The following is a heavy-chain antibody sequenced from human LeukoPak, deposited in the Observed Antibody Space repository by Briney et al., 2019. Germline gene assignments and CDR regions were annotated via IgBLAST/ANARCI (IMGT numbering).Heavy chain of an antibody. CDR1: GGSISSYY. CDR3: ARETSQKGTHYMDV. V-gene: IGHV4-59*01. J-gene: IGHJ6*03. D-gene: IGHD3-10*01. Sequence: SETLSLTCTVSGGSISSYYWSWIRQPLGKGLEWIGYIYYSGSTNYNPSLKSRVTISVDTSKNQFSLKLSSVTAADTAVFYCARETSQKGTHYMDVWGKGTTVTISS. CDR2: IYYSGST.